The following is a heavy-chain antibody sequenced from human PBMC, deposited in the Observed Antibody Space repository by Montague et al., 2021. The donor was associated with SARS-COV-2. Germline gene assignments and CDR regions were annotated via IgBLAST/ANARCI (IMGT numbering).Heavy chain of an antibody. V-gene: IGHV4-59*02. CDR1: GYSVTSSY. D-gene: IGHD3-10*01. CDR2: ISHSGIT. CDR3: AREFEGYFDL. Sequence: SETLSLTCTVSGYSVTSSYWSWIRQPPGKGLQWIGFISHSGITNYNSFFKSRVAISVNTSKNHFSLKLGSATAADTAVYYCAREFEGYFDLWGRGTLVMVSS. J-gene: IGHJ2*01.